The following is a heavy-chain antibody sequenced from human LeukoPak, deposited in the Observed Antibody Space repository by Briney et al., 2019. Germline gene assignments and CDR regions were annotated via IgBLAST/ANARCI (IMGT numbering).Heavy chain of an antibody. D-gene: IGHD2-15*01. V-gene: IGHV3-30*18. J-gene: IGHJ5*02. Sequence: GGSLRLSCAASGFTFSNYGMHWVRQAPGKGLEWVAIISNDGSNKDYADSVKGRFTISRDNSKNTPYLQMNSLRDEDTAVFYCAKAGYCSGGSCLNWFDTWGQGTLVTVSS. CDR2: ISNDGSNK. CDR1: GFTFSNYG. CDR3: AKAGYCSGGSCLNWFDT.